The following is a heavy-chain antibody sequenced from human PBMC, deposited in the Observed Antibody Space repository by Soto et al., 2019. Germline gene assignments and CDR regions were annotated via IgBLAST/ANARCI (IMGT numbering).Heavy chain of an antibody. CDR3: AHKGLYYDSSGYYQYYFDY. CDR1: GFSLSTSGVG. Sequence: SGPTLVNPTQTLTLTCTFSGFSLSTSGVGVGWIRQPPGKALEWLALIYWNDDKRYSPSLKSRLTITKDTSKNQVVLTMTNMDPVDTATYYCAHKGLYYDSSGYYQYYFDYWGQGTLVTVSS. D-gene: IGHD3-22*01. J-gene: IGHJ4*02. CDR2: IYWNDDK. V-gene: IGHV2-5*01.